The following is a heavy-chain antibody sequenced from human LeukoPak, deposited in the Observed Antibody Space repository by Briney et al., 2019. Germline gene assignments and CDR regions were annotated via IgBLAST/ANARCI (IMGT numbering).Heavy chain of an antibody. CDR2: IWYDGSNK. Sequence: GGSLRLSCAESGYTFSSYGMHWVRQAPGKGLEWVAVIWYDGSNKYYADSVKGRFTISRDNSKNTLYLQMNSLRAEDTAVYYCARDLPPYSSGWYVYYWGQGTLVTVSS. D-gene: IGHD6-19*01. V-gene: IGHV3-33*01. CDR1: GYTFSSYG. CDR3: ARDLPPYSSGWYVYY. J-gene: IGHJ4*02.